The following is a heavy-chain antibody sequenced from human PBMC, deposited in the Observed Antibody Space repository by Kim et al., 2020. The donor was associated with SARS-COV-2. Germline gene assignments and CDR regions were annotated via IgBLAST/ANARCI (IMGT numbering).Heavy chain of an antibody. J-gene: IGHJ4*02. D-gene: IGHD1-26*01. V-gene: IGHV3-74*01. Sequence: ADSVRGRFTISRDNAKSTMYLQMNRLRAEDPAVYYCARYMGVSGADYWGQGTLVTVS. CDR3: ARYMGVSGADY.